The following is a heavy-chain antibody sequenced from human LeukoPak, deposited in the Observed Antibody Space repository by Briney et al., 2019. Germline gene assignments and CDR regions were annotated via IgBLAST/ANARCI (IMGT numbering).Heavy chain of an antibody. CDR1: GSSISSSSYY. Sequence: PSETLSLTCTVSGSSISSSSYYWGWIRQPPGKGLEWIGSIYYSGSTYYYPSLKSRVTISVDTSKNQFSLKLSSVTAADTAVYYCARVERVSYYYMDVWGKGTTVTVSS. J-gene: IGHJ6*03. V-gene: IGHV4-39*07. CDR3: ARVERVSYYYMDV. CDR2: IYYSGST.